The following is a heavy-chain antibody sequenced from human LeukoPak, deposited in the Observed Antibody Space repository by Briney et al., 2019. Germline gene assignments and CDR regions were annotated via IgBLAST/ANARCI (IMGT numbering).Heavy chain of an antibody. J-gene: IGHJ4*02. Sequence: TGGSLRLSCAAPGFIFDNYAMHWVRQAPGKGLEWVSLISGDGGSTFYADSVRGRFTISRDNTRKSLSLQMSSLRSEDTALYYCARESETSGWYDYWGQGTLVTVSS. CDR1: GFIFDNYA. CDR3: ARESETSGWYDY. CDR2: ISGDGGST. D-gene: IGHD6-19*01. V-gene: IGHV3-43*02.